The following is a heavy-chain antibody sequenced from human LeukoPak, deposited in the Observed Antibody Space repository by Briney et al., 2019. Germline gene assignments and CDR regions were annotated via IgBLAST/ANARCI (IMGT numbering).Heavy chain of an antibody. V-gene: IGHV1-3*01. CDR1: GHTFTTFA. CDR3: ARVYSSSRGNYFDY. D-gene: IGHD6-13*01. J-gene: IGHJ4*02. CDR2: INAGNGNT. Sequence: ASVKVSCKASGHTFTTFAIHWVRQAPGQSLEWMGWINAGNGNTIYSQKFQGRVTITRDTSASTAYMELSSLRPEDTAVYYCARVYSSSRGNYFDYWGQGTLVTVSS.